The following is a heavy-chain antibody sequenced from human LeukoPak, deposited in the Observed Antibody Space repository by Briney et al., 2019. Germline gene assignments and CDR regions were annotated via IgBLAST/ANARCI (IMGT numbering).Heavy chain of an antibody. CDR1: GFTFSSYG. CDR3: AKLRLPWRDRGAFDI. V-gene: IGHV3-30*18. J-gene: IGHJ3*02. CDR2: IWYGGSNK. Sequence: PGRSLRLSCAASGFTFSSYGMHWVRQAPGKGLEWVAVIWYGGSNKYYADSVKGRFTISRDNSKNTLYLQMNSLRAEDTAVYYCAKLRLPWRDRGAFDIWGQGTMVTVSS. D-gene: IGHD1-14*01.